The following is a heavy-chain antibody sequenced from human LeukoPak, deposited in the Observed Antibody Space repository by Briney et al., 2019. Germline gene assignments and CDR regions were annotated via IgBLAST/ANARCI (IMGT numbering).Heavy chain of an antibody. CDR1: GYTFTSYY. CDR3: ARDTNPSSSSGYYGSGSYYNPLDY. V-gene: IGHV1-46*03. D-gene: IGHD3-10*01. CDR2: INPSGGST. Sequence: RASVKVSCKASGYTFTSYYMHWVRQAPGQGLEWMGIINPSGGSTSYAQKFQGRVTMTRDTSTSTVYMELSSLGSEDTAVYYCARDTNPSSSSGYYGSGSYYNPLDYWGQGTLVTVSS. J-gene: IGHJ4*02.